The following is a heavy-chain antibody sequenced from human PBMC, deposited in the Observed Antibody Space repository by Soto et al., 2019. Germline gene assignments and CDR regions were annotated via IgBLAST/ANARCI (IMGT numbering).Heavy chain of an antibody. CDR1: GGSFSGYY. J-gene: IGHJ5*02. CDR2: INHSGST. Sequence: SETLSLTCAVYGGSFSGYYWSWIRQPPGKGLEWIGEINHSGSTNYNPSLKSRVTISVDTSKNQFSLKLSSVTAADTAVYYCARGPSVVPAAMGRDWFDPWGQGTLVTVSS. V-gene: IGHV4-34*01. CDR3: ARGPSVVPAAMGRDWFDP. D-gene: IGHD2-2*01.